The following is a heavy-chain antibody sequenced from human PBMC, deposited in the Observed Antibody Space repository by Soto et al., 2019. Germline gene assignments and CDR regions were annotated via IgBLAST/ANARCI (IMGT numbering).Heavy chain of an antibody. J-gene: IGHJ3*02. CDR1: GFTLSRHA. Sequence: GGSLRLSCAASGFTLSRHAMHWVRQGPGQGLEWVALIKSDGGDKYYADSVKGRFTISRDNSKDTLYLQMNSLRAEDTAIFYCARDVILPIASPDAFDIWGQGKMVTVSS. V-gene: IGHV3-33*01. CDR3: ARDVILPIASPDAFDI. CDR2: IKSDGGDK. D-gene: IGHD1-26*01.